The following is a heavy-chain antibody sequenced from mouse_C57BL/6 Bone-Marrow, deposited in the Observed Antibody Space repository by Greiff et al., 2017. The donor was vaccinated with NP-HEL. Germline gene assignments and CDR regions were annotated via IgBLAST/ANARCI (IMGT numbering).Heavy chain of an antibody. Sequence: EVKLMESGGGLVQPGGSMKLSCVASGFTFSNYWMNWVRQSPEKGLEWVAQIRLKSDNYATHYAESVKGRFTISRDDSKSSVYLQMNNLRAEDTGIYYCIYYSNWDYWGQGTTLTVSS. V-gene: IGHV6-3*01. CDR2: IRLKSDNYAT. D-gene: IGHD2-5*01. J-gene: IGHJ2*01. CDR1: GFTFSNYW. CDR3: IYYSNWDY.